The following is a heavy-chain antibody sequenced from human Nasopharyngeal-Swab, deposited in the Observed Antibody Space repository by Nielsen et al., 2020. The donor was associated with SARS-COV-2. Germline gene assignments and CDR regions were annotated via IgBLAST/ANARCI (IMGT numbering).Heavy chain of an antibody. D-gene: IGHD2-15*01. Sequence: ASVKVSCKASGYTFTSYYMHWVRQAPGQGLEWMGIINPSGGSTIYAQKFQGRVTMTRDTSTSTVYMELSSLRSEDTAVYYCARGSPPLGYCSGGSCYSFDYWGQGTLVTVSS. CDR1: GYTFTSYY. J-gene: IGHJ4*02. CDR2: INPSGGST. V-gene: IGHV1-46*01. CDR3: ARGSPPLGYCSGGSCYSFDY.